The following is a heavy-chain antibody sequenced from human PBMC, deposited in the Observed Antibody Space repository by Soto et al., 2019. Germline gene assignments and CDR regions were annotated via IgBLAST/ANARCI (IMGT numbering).Heavy chain of an antibody. CDR1: GYTFTSYD. Sequence: ASVKVSCKASGYTFTSYDINWVRQATGQGLEWMGWISPYYGNTNYAQKLQGRVTMTTDTSTSTAYMELRSLRPEDTAVYYCVKGEYYYDGSAYYPFDYWGQGRMVTVSS. V-gene: IGHV1-18*01. J-gene: IGHJ4*02. D-gene: IGHD3-22*01. CDR3: VKGEYYYDGSAYYPFDY. CDR2: ISPYYGNT.